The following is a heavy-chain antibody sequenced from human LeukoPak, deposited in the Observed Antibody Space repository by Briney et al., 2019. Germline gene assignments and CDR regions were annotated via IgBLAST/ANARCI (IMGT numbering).Heavy chain of an antibody. D-gene: IGHD3-16*01. CDR2: ISYDRSNR. CDR3: ARDFSRGSYKGRDYYMDV. CDR1: GFTFSTYS. J-gene: IGHJ6*03. V-gene: IGHV3-30*04. Sequence: PGRSLRLSCAASGFTFSTYSIHWVRQAPGKGLEWVAVISYDRSNRFYADSLRGRFTISRDNSKNTLYLQMNSLRAEDTTVYYCARDFSRGSYKGRDYYMDVWGKGTTVTVSS.